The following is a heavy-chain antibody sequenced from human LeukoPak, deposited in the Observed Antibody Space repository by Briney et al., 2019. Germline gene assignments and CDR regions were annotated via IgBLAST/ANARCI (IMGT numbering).Heavy chain of an antibody. V-gene: IGHV3-30*03. J-gene: IGHJ3*02. CDR3: ARDRPYSGYPPPDAFDI. CDR2: ISYDGSNK. Sequence: PGGSLRLSCAASGFTFSSYGMHWVRQAPGKGLEWVAVISYDGSNKYYADSVKGRFTISRDNSKNTLYLQMNSLRTEDTAVYYCARDRPYSGYPPPDAFDIWGQGTMVTVSS. D-gene: IGHD5-12*01. CDR1: GFTFSSYG.